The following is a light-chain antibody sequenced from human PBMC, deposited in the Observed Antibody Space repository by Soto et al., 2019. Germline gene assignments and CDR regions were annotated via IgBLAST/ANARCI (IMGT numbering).Light chain of an antibody. CDR1: SSDVGGYNY. V-gene: IGLV2-11*01. CDR2: DVS. J-gene: IGLJ1*01. CDR3: CSYAGPWV. Sequence: QSALTQPRSVSGSPGQSVIISCTGTSSDVGGYNYVSWYQQHPGKAPRLMIYDVSKRPSGVPDRFSGSKSGNTASLTISGLQAEDEADYYCCSYAGPWVFGTGTKLTVL.